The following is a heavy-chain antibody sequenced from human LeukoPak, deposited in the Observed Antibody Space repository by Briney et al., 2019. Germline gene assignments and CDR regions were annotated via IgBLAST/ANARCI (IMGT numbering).Heavy chain of an antibody. CDR1: GYSFTSYW. V-gene: IGHV5-51*01. CDR2: IYPGDSDT. J-gene: IGHJ6*02. CDR3: ARGRVAQADYYYYYAMDV. D-gene: IGHD5-12*01. Sequence: PGESLKISCKGSGYSFTSYWIGWVRQMPGKGLEWMGIIYPGDSDTRYSPSFQGQVTISADKSISTAYLQWSSLKASDTAMYYCARGRVAQADYYYYYAMDVWGQGTTVTVSS.